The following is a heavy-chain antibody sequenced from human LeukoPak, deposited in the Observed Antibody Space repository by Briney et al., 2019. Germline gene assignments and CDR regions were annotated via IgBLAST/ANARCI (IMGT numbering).Heavy chain of an antibody. Sequence: GGSLRLSCAASGFTFSSYGMHRVRQAPGKGLEWVAFIRYDGSNKYYADSVKGRFTISRDNSKNTLYLQMNSLRAEDTAVYYCAKPRIVLMVYAIGDYWGQGTLVTVSS. V-gene: IGHV3-30*02. J-gene: IGHJ4*02. CDR1: GFTFSSYG. CDR3: AKPRIVLMVYAIGDY. D-gene: IGHD2-8*01. CDR2: IRYDGSNK.